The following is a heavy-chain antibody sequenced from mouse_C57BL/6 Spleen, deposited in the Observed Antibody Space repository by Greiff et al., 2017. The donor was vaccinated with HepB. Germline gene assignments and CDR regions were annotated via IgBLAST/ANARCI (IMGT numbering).Heavy chain of an antibody. D-gene: IGHD3-2*02. Sequence: VQLQQSGAELVKPGASVKISCKASGYAFSSYWMNWVKQRPGKGLEWIGQIYPGDGDTNYNGKFKGKATLTADKSSSTAYMQLSSLTSEDSAVYFCARQGDSSGYVAYWGQGTLVTVSA. CDR1: GYAFSSYW. V-gene: IGHV1-80*01. CDR2: IYPGDGDT. CDR3: ARQGDSSGYVAY. J-gene: IGHJ3*01.